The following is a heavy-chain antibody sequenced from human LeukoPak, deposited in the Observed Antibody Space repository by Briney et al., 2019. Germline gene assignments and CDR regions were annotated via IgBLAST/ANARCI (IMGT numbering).Heavy chain of an antibody. D-gene: IGHD5-18*01. CDR2: IYYSGST. Sequence: SETLSLTCTVSGGSISSYYWSWIRQPPGKGLEWIGYIYYSGSTNYIPSLKSRVTISVDTSKNQFSLKLSSVTAADTAVYYCARISPYKYSYGVIDYWGQGTLVTVSS. V-gene: IGHV4-59*01. J-gene: IGHJ4*02. CDR1: GGSISSYY. CDR3: ARISPYKYSYGVIDY.